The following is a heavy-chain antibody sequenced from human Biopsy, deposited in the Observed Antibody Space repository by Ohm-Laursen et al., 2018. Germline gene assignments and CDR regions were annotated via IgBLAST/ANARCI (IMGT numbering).Heavy chain of an antibody. CDR2: IIPTLRTT. CDR3: AREAIGYQLPCDD. D-gene: IGHD2-15*01. Sequence: GSSVKVSCKASTGTFDSYGVTWVRQAPGQGLEWMGRIIPTLRTTTYAPKFQGRVTFTADKSSSTAYLELSSLTSEDTAMFYCAREAIGYQLPCDDWGQGTLVTVSS. J-gene: IGHJ4*02. CDR1: TGTFDSYG. V-gene: IGHV1-69*04.